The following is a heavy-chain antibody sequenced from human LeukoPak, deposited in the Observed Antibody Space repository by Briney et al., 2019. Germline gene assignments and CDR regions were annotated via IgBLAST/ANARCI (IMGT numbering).Heavy chain of an antibody. V-gene: IGHV3-53*04. CDR2: TYSGTTT. Sequence: PGRSLRLSCAASGFSVSGNYMSWVRQAPGKGLEYVSITYSGTTTYYADSVKGRFTISRHSSENTLYLQMNSLRLEDTAVYYCASPLLWAIGYFGLDVWGQGTTVTVSS. D-gene: IGHD2-21*01. J-gene: IGHJ6*02. CDR1: GFSVSGNY. CDR3: ASPLLWAIGYFGLDV.